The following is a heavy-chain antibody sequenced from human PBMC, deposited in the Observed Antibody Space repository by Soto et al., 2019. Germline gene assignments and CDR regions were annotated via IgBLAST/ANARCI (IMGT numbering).Heavy chain of an antibody. CDR1: GFAFSSYW. CDR2: IKSDGSDT. CDR3: ERAAVSGTWYFDI. J-gene: IGHJ2*01. V-gene: IGHV3-74*01. Sequence: EVQLVESGGGLVQPGGSLRLSCAASGFAFSSYWMHWVRQAPGKRLVWVARIKSDGSDTSYANSVKGRFTISRDNGKNTVSLQMNSLRDEDTAVYFCERAAVSGTWYFDIWGRGTLVAVSS. D-gene: IGHD6-19*01.